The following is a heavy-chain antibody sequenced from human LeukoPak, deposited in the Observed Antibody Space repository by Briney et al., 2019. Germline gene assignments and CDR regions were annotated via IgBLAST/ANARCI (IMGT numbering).Heavy chain of an antibody. CDR1: GYTFTGYY. CDR3: ARDATYSSDWYIDP. V-gene: IGHV1-2*02. J-gene: IGHJ5*02. Sequence: ASVKVSCKASGYTFTGYYMHWVRQAPGQGLEWMGWINPNSGGTNYAQKFQGRVTMTRDTSISTAYMELSRLRSDDTAVYYCARDATYSSDWYIDPWGEGTLVTVSS. D-gene: IGHD6-19*01. CDR2: INPNSGGT.